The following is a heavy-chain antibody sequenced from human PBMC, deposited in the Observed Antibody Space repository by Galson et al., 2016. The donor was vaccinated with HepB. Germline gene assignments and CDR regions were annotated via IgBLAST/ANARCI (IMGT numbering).Heavy chain of an antibody. Sequence: SLRLSCAASGFTFSSYAMSWPRQVPGQGLEWVSAISGSGGNIYYTDSVKGRFTISRDNSKNTLYLQMNSLRAEDTAIYYCAKHGNYRGFDYWGQGTPVTVSS. CDR2: ISGSGGNI. D-gene: IGHD4-17*01. CDR1: GFTFSSYA. J-gene: IGHJ4*02. CDR3: AKHGNYRGFDY. V-gene: IGHV3-23*01.